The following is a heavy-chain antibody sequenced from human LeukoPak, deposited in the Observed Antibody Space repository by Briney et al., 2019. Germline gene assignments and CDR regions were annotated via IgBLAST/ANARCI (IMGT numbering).Heavy chain of an antibody. CDR3: STPIAAAGTRAFDI. CDR1: GFTFSNAW. Sequence: GGSLRLSCAASGFTFSNAWMNWVRQAPGKGLEWVGRIKSKTDGGTTDYAAPVKGRFIISRDDSKNTLYLQMNSLKTEVTAVYYCSTPIAAAGTRAFDIWGRGTMVTVSS. V-gene: IGHV3-15*01. J-gene: IGHJ3*02. D-gene: IGHD6-13*01. CDR2: IKSKTDGGTT.